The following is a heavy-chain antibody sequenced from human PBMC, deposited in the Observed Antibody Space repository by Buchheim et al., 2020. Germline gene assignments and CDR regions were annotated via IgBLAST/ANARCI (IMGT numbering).Heavy chain of an antibody. CDR1: GYTFTGYY. CDR2: INPNSGGT. CDR3: AREISHSGSYYGPYYYYGMDV. V-gene: IGHV1-2*04. D-gene: IGHD1-26*01. J-gene: IGHJ6*02. Sequence: QVQLVQSGAEVKKPGASVKVSCKASGYTFTGYYMHWVRQAPGQGLEWMGWINPNSGGTNYAQKFQGWVTMTRDTSISTAYMELSRLRSDDTAVYYCAREISHSGSYYGPYYYYGMDVWGQGTT.